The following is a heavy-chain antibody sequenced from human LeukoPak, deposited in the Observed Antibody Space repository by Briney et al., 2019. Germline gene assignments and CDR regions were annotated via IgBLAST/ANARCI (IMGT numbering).Heavy chain of an antibody. Sequence: GGSLRLSCATSGLSFSGAWMTWVRQPPGKGLEWVGRITSRNDGETTHYAAPVKGRFTISRDDSKNTIYLQMNSLKTEDTAVYYCITDINTIYDKVHWGQGTLVTVSS. CDR2: ITSRNDGETT. J-gene: IGHJ4*02. V-gene: IGHV3-15*01. D-gene: IGHD5/OR15-5a*01. CDR3: ITDINTIYDKVH. CDR1: GLSFSGAW.